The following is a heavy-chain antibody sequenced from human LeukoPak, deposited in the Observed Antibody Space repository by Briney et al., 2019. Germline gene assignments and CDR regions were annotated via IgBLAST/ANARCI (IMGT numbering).Heavy chain of an antibody. V-gene: IGHV3-33*01. CDR1: GFTFSSYG. J-gene: IGHJ4*02. CDR3: ARSMITFGGAMGYFDY. Sequence: PGGSLRLSCAASGFTFSSYGMHWVRQAPGKGLEWVAVIWYDGSNKYYADSVKGRFTISRDNSKNTLYLQMNSLRAEDTAVYYCARSMITFGGAMGYFDYWGQGTLVTVSS. D-gene: IGHD3-16*01. CDR2: IWYDGSNK.